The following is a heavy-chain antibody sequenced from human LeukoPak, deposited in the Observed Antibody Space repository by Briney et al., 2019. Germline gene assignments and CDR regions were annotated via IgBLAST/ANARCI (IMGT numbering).Heavy chain of an antibody. CDR1: GGSFSGYY. V-gene: IGHV4-34*01. D-gene: IGHD2-15*01. CDR2: INHSGIT. CDR3: ASTHNKNTPRYRSGGSCYGRDYYYGMDV. J-gene: IGHJ6*02. Sequence: PSDTLSLTCALYGGSFSGYYWSWILEPPGRGLECIGEINHSGITNYSPSLKSRVTISVETSKNHLSLTPPSVTAEDTAVYYCASTHNKNTPRYRSGGSCYGRDYYYGMDVWGQGTTVTLSS.